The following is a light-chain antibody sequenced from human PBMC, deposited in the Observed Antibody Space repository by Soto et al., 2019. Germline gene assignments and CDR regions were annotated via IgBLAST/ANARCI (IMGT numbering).Light chain of an antibody. CDR1: SSDIGAYNY. CDR3: SSYTTSRAVV. J-gene: IGLJ2*01. Sequence: QSALTQPASVSGSPGQSITISCTGTSSDIGAYNYVSWYQQYPGKAPKLMIYDVSNRPSGVSYRFSGSKSGNTASLTISGLQADDETDYYCSSYTTSRAVVFGGGTKLTVL. CDR2: DVS. V-gene: IGLV2-14*01.